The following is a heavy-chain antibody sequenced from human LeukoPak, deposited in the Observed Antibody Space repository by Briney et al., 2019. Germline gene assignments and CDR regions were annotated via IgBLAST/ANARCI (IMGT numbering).Heavy chain of an antibody. J-gene: IGHJ4*02. Sequence: SETLSLTCAVYGGSFSGYYWSWIRQPPGKGLEWIGEINHSGSTNYNPSLKSRVTISVDTSKNQFSLKLSSVTAADTAVYYCVRDGDKWNDFDYWGQGTLVTVSS. CDR2: INHSGST. D-gene: IGHD1-1*01. CDR1: GGSFSGYY. CDR3: VRDGDKWNDFDY. V-gene: IGHV4-34*01.